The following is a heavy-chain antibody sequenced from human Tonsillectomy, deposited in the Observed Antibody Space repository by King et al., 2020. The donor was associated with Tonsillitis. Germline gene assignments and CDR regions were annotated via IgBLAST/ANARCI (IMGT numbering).Heavy chain of an antibody. V-gene: IGHV3-23*04. CDR3: AKHDHGDYYYYMDV. CDR1: GITFSSHA. CDR2: TSTSGSNT. Sequence: EVQLVESGGGLVQPGGSLRLSCAASGITFSSHAMTWVRQVPGKGLEWVSATSTSGSNTYYADSVKGRFTISRDNSKNTLYLQMNSLRAEDTAVYYCAKHDHGDYYYYMDVWGKGTTVTVSS. J-gene: IGHJ6*03. D-gene: IGHD4-17*01.